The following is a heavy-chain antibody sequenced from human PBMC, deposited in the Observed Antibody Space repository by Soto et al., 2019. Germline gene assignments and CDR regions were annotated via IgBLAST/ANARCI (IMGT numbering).Heavy chain of an antibody. J-gene: IGHJ6*02. CDR3: ATDRKSDILTPSYYYYGMDV. CDR2: IIPIFGTA. D-gene: IGHD3-9*01. V-gene: IGHV1-69*13. Sequence: GASVKVSCKASGGTFSSYAISWVRQAPGQGLEWMGGIIPIFGTANYAQKFQGRVTITADESTSTAYMELSSLRSEDTAVYYCATDRKSDILTPSYYYYGMDVWGQGTTVTVSS. CDR1: GGTFSSYA.